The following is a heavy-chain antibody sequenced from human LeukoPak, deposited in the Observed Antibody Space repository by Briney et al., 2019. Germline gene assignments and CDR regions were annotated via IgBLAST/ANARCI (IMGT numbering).Heavy chain of an antibody. J-gene: IGHJ4*02. CDR1: AYTFTDYY. D-gene: IGHD3-22*01. CDR3: AREYYDSSAYNQEAIDY. V-gene: IGHV1-2*02. Sequence: GAAVKVSCKSSAYTFTDYYMHWVRQAPGQGLELLGWINLYSGGSNYSQKFQGRVTMTRDTSISTAYMELSRLRSDDTAVYYCAREYYDSSAYNQEAIDYWGQGTLVTVS. CDR2: INLYSGGS.